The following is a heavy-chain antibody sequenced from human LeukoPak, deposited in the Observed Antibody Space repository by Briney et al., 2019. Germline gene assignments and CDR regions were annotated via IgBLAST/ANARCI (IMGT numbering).Heavy chain of an antibody. CDR1: GFTFSSYA. V-gene: IGHV3-23*01. CDR2: ISGSGGST. CDR3: AKSPKEMATNYFDY. Sequence: TGGSLRLSCAASGFTFSSYAMSWVRQAPGKGLEWVSAISGSGGSTYYADSVKGRFTISRDNSKNTLYLQMNSLRAKDTAVYYCAKSPKEMATNYFDYWGQGTLVTVSS. D-gene: IGHD5-24*01. J-gene: IGHJ4*02.